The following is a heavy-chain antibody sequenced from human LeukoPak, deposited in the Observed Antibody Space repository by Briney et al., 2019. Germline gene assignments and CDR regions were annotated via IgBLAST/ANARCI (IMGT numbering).Heavy chain of an antibody. V-gene: IGHV1-8*02. CDR3: ARGRVFPGVAPRQVWFDP. J-gene: IGHJ5*02. D-gene: IGHD3-10*01. CDR1: GYTFSSDD. Sequence: ASVKVSCKASGYTFSSDDINWVRQAPGQGLEWMGWMNPKSGNTGYAQKFLGRVTMTRNTSISTAYMELSRLRSEVTAVYYCARGRVFPGVAPRQVWFDPWGQGTPVTVSS. CDR2: MNPKSGNT.